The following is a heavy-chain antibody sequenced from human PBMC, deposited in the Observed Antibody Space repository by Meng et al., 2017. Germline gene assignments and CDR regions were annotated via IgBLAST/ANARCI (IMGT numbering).Heavy chain of an antibody. Sequence: QVQLQQWGAGLLKPSEPLSLTCAVYGGSFSGYYWSWIRQPPGKGLEWIGEINHSGSTNYNPSLKSRVTISVDTSKNQFSLKLSSVTAADTAVYYCARGLILEQQLTWGDWFDPWGQGTLVTVSS. CDR2: INHSGST. J-gene: IGHJ5*02. CDR1: GGSFSGYY. CDR3: ARGLILEQQLTWGDWFDP. D-gene: IGHD6-13*01. V-gene: IGHV4-34*01.